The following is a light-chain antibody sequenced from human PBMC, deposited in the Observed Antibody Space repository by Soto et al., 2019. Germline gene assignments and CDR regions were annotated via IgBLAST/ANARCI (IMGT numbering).Light chain of an antibody. Sequence: QSDLTQPPSASGSPGQSVTISCTGTSSDVGAYNYVSWYQQHPGKAPKLMIYEVTKRPSGVPDRFSGSKSGNTASLTVSGLQAEDEADYYCSSYAGNNNSVFGTGTKLTVL. CDR1: SSDVGAYNY. CDR3: SSYAGNNNSV. J-gene: IGLJ1*01. CDR2: EVT. V-gene: IGLV2-8*01.